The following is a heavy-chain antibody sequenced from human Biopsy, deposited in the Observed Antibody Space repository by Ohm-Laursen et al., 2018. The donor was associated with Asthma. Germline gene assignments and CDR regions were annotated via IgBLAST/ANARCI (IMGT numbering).Heavy chain of an antibody. CDR2: ISGSGGSA. J-gene: IGHJ3*02. Sequence: SLRLSCSASGFTFSSYAMSWVRQAPGKGLEWVSAISGSGGSAYYADSVKGRFTISRDNSKNTLYLQMNSLRAEDTAVYYCASTTPSIVVVARAGAFDIWGQGTMVTVSS. D-gene: IGHD3-22*01. CDR1: GFTFSSYA. CDR3: ASTTPSIVVVARAGAFDI. V-gene: IGHV3-23*01.